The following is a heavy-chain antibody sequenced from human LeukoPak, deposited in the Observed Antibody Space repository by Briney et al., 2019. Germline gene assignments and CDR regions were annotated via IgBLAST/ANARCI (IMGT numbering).Heavy chain of an antibody. CDR2: IYYSGST. J-gene: IGHJ3*02. D-gene: IGHD1-1*01. Sequence: SETLSLTCAVYGGSFSGYYWSWIRQPPGKGLEWIGYIYYSGSTNYNPSLKSRVTISVDTSKNQFSLKLSSVTAADTAVYYCARMLDNAFDIWGQGTMVTVSS. V-gene: IGHV4-59*01. CDR1: GGSFSGYY. CDR3: ARMLDNAFDI.